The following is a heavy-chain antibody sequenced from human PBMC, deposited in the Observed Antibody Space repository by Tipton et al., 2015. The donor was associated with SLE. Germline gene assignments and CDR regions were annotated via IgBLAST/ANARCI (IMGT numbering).Heavy chain of an antibody. V-gene: IGHV4-59*08. CDR3: ARSPQQLVGYYFDY. Sequence: TLSLTCTVSGGSISSYYWSWIRQPPGTGLEWIGHIYYSGSTNYNPSLKSRVTISVDTSKHQFSLKLSSVPAADTAVYYCARSPQQLVGYYFDYWGQGTLVTVSS. J-gene: IGHJ4*02. CDR1: GGSISSYY. D-gene: IGHD6-13*01. CDR2: IYYSGST.